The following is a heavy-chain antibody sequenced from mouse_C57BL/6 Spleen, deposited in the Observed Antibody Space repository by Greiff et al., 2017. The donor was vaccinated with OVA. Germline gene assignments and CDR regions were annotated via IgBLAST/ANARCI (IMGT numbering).Heavy chain of an antibody. V-gene: IGHV1-54*01. CDR3: ARDYYGSRAMDY. CDR1: GYAFTNYL. CDR2: INPGSGGT. J-gene: IGHJ4*01. Sequence: VMLVESGAELVRPGTSVKVSCKASGYAFTNYLIEWVKQRPGQGLEWIGVINPGSGGTNYNEKFKGKATLTADKSSSTAYMQLSSLTSEDSAVYFCARDYYGSRAMDYWGQGTSVTVSS. D-gene: IGHD1-1*01.